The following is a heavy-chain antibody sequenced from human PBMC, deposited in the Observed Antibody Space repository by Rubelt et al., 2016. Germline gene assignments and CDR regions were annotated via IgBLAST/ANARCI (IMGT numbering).Heavy chain of an antibody. D-gene: IGHD3-10*01. CDR3: AKVQAWGSGSYGYYFDY. V-gene: IGHV3-33*03. Sequence: KGLEWVAVIWYDGSNKYYADSVKGRFTISRDNSKNTLYLQMNSLRAEDTALYYCAKVQAWGSGSYGYYFDYWGQGTLVTVSS. J-gene: IGHJ4*02. CDR2: IWYDGSNK.